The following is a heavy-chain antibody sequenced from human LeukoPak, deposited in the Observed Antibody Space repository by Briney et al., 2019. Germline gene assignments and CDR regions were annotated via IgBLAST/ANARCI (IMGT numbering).Heavy chain of an antibody. CDR1: GGSFSGYY. V-gene: IGHV4-4*07. D-gene: IGHD2-15*01. CDR3: ARDKVVVVVAATLDLYYYYMDV. Sequence: SETLSLTCAVYGGSFSGYYWSWIRQPAGKGLEWIGRIYTSGSTDYSPSLKSRVTMSVDTSKNQFSLKLSSVTAADTAVYYCARDKVVVVVAATLDLYYYYMDVWGKGTTVTVSS. J-gene: IGHJ6*03. CDR2: IYTSGST.